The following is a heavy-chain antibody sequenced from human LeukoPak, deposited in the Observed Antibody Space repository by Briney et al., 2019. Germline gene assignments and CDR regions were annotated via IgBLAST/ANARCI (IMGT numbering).Heavy chain of an antibody. J-gene: IGHJ4*02. CDR3: VRDGGVSGYDLLDY. Sequence: GGSLRLSCAASGFTFSNYWMTWVRQAPGKGLEWVAHINQDGSEEHYMDSVKARFTISRDNAKNSLSLQLNSLRAEDTAVYYCVRDGGVSGYDLLDYWGQGTLVTVSS. V-gene: IGHV3-7*01. D-gene: IGHD5-12*01. CDR1: GFTFSNYW. CDR2: INQDGSEE.